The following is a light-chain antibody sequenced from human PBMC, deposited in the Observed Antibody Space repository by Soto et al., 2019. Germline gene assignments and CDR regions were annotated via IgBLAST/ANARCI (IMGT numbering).Light chain of an antibody. V-gene: IGKV3-20*01. CDR1: QSVSSNF. CDR2: DAS. J-gene: IGKJ4*01. CDR3: RQYGRSLGLA. Sequence: EIVLTQSPGTLSLSPGERATLSCRASQSVSSNFLAWYQQKPGQAPRLLIYDASSRATGIPDRFSGSGSETDFTLTISRLEPEDFAVYYCRQYGRSLGLAFGGGTKVDIK.